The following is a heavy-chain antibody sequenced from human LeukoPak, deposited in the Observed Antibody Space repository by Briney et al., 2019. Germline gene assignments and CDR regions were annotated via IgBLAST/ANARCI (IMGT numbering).Heavy chain of an antibody. CDR2: ISGSGDNT. D-gene: IGHD3-10*01. CDR1: GFTFSSYA. CDR3: AKGRSYYGSGNFCDY. V-gene: IGHV3-23*01. J-gene: IGHJ4*02. Sequence: GGSLRLSCAASGFTFSSYAMSWVRQVPGKGLEWVSVISGSGDNTYYADSVKGRFTISRDNSKNTLNLQMNSLRAEDTAIYYCAKGRSYYGSGNFCDYWGQGTLVTVSS.